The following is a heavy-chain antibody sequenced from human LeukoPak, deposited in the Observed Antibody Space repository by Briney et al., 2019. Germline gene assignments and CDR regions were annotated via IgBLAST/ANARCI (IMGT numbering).Heavy chain of an antibody. CDR2: IYTSGST. D-gene: IGHD5-12*01. V-gene: IGHV4-4*07. CDR3: ARGYSGYDWADYMDV. CDR1: GGSISSYY. Sequence: SETLSLTCTVSGGSISSYYWSWIRQPAGKGLEWIGRIYTSGSTNYNPSLKSRVTISVDTSKNQFSLKLSSVTAADTAVYYCARGYSGYDWADYMDVWGKGTTVTISS. J-gene: IGHJ6*03.